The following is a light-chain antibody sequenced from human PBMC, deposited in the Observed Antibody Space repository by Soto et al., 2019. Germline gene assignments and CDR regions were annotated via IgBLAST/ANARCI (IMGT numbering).Light chain of an antibody. J-gene: IGKJ4*01. CDR3: QQYGSSPLT. CDR1: QSVSSSY. CDR2: GVS. V-gene: IGKV3-20*01. Sequence: EIVLTQSPGTLSLSPGERVTLSCRASQSVSSSYLAWYEQKPGQAPRLLIYGVSSRATGIPDRFSGSGSGTDFTLTISRLEPEDFAVYYCQQYGSSPLTFGGGTKVDIK.